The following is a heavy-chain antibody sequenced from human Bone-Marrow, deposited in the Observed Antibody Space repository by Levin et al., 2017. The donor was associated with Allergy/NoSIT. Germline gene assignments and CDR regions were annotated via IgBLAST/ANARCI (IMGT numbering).Heavy chain of an antibody. Sequence: PGESLKISCKASGGTFSSYAISWVRQAPGQGLEWMGGIIPIFGTANYAQKFQGRVTITADESTSTAYMELSSLRSEDTAVYYCARAGIAAAGTNSRGYYYGMDVWGQGTTVTVSS. CDR1: GGTFSSYA. CDR3: ARAGIAAAGTNSRGYYYGMDV. J-gene: IGHJ6*02. D-gene: IGHD6-13*01. V-gene: IGHV1-69*01. CDR2: IIPIFGTA.